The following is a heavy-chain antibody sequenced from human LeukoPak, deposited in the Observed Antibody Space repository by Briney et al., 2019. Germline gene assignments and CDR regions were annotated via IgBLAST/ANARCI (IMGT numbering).Heavy chain of an antibody. J-gene: IGHJ4*02. CDR1: GFTFSSYE. D-gene: IGHD6-6*01. CDR2: ISSSSSTI. V-gene: IGHV3-48*03. Sequence: GGSLRLSCAASGFTFSSYEMNWVRQAPGKGLEWVSYISSSSSTIYCADSVKGRFTISRDNAKNSLYLQMNSLRAEDTAVYYCARAKGLAARPPGYWGQGTLVTVSS. CDR3: ARAKGLAARPPGY.